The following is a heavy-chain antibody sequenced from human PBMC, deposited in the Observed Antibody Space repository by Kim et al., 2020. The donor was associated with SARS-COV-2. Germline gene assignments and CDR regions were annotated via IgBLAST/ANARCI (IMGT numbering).Heavy chain of an antibody. J-gene: IGHJ4*02. V-gene: IGHV4-34*01. D-gene: IGHD5-12*01. CDR3: ARGGSGWLQLRSGIDY. Sequence: SLTSRVTISVDTSKSQFSLKLSSVTAADTAVYYCARGGSGWLQLRSGIDYWGQGTLVTVSS.